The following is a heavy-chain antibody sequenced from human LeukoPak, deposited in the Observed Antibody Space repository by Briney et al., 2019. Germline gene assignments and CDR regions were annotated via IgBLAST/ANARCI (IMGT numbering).Heavy chain of an antibody. D-gene: IGHD4-17*01. CDR2: FDPEDGET. CDR3: ARLSSHYGDYKVDP. V-gene: IGHV1-24*01. J-gene: IGHJ5*02. CDR1: GYTLTELS. Sequence: GASVKVSCKVSGYTLTELSMHWVRQAPGKGLEWMGGFDPEDGETIYAQNFQGRVTMTRDTSISTAYMELSSLRSEDTAVYYCARLSSHYGDYKVDPWGQGTLVTVSS.